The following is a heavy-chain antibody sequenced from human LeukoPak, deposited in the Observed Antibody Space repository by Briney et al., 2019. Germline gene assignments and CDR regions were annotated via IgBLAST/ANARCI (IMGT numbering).Heavy chain of an antibody. CDR2: ISSTTTYI. Sequence: GGSLRLSCAASGFTFSTYTMNWVRQAPGKGLEWVSSISSTTTYIYHAHSVKGRFTISRDIAKNSLYLQMNRLRAEDTAVYYCAIHNYRSNSDAFDVWGQGTMVTVSS. J-gene: IGHJ3*01. CDR3: AIHNYRSNSDAFDV. V-gene: IGHV3-21*01. CDR1: GFTFSTYT. D-gene: IGHD4-23*01.